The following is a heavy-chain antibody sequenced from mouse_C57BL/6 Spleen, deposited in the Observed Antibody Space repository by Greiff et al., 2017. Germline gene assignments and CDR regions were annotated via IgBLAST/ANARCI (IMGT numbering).Heavy chain of an antibody. V-gene: IGHV5-17*01. CDR1: GFTFSDYG. D-gene: IGHD2-10*01. CDR2: ISSGSSTI. Sequence: DVMLVESGGGLVKPGGSLKLSCAASGFTFSDYGMHWVRQAPEKGLAWVAYISSGSSTIYYADTVKGRFTISRDNAKNTLFLQMTSLRSEDTAMYYCARTYSYYAMDYWGQGTSVTGSS. CDR3: ARTYSYYAMDY. J-gene: IGHJ4*01.